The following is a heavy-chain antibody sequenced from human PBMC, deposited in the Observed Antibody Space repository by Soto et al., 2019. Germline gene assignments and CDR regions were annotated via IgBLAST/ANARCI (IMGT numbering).Heavy chain of an antibody. Sequence: SVKVSCQASGFTFTSSAVQWVRQARGQSLEGIGWIVVGSGNTNYAQKFQERVTITRDMSTSTAYMELSSLRSENTAVYYCAAETGTTPLYYYGMDVWGQGTTVIVSS. D-gene: IGHD1-7*01. CDR2: IVVGSGNT. J-gene: IGHJ6*02. V-gene: IGHV1-58*01. CDR1: GFTFTSSA. CDR3: AAETGTTPLYYYGMDV.